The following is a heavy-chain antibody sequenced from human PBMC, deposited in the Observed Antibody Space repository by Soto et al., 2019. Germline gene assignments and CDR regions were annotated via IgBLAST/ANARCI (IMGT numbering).Heavy chain of an antibody. CDR2: VYHSGST. V-gene: IGHV4-4*02. CDR3: ARAKLCNTLSCPHSFDT. D-gene: IGHD2-2*01. Sequence: QVQLRESGPGLVHASGTLSLTCGASGGSISTNNWWSWVRQPPGQGLGWIAEVYHSGSTNYNPSLKSRLTISIDKSKNQFSLRLTSVTAADSAVYYCARAKLCNTLSCPHSFDTWGQGTLVTVSS. CDR1: GGSISTNNW. J-gene: IGHJ4*02.